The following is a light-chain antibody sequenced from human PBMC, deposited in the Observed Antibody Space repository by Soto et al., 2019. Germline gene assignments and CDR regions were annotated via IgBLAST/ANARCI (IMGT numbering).Light chain of an antibody. CDR3: QQSYTTPWT. CDR1: QGINTY. J-gene: IGKJ1*01. V-gene: IGKV1-39*01. CDR2: AAS. Sequence: DIQMTQSPSSLSESAGDRVTITCRASQGINTYLNWYQQKPGKAPKLLIYAASNLQSGVPSRFSGSGSETDFTLTISSLQPEDFATYSCQQSYTTPWTFGQGTKLDIK.